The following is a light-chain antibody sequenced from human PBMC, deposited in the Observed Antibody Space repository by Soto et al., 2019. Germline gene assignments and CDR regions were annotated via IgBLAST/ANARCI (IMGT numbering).Light chain of an antibody. CDR2: DAS. Sequence: EIVLTQSPVTLSLSPGERATLSCRASQSISNFLAWYQQKPGQAPRLLIYDASNRATGIPGRFSGSGSGTDFTLTISSLEPEDLAVYHCQQRSTGTFGGGTKV. CDR1: QSISNF. V-gene: IGKV3-11*01. CDR3: QQRSTGT. J-gene: IGKJ4*01.